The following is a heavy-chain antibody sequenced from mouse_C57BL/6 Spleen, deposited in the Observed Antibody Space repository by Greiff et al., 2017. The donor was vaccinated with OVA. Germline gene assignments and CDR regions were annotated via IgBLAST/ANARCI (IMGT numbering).Heavy chain of an antibody. CDR1: GYTFTSYW. CDR2: IHPNSGST. Sequence: VQLQQPGAELVKPGASVKLSCKASGYTFTSYWMHWVKQRPGRGLEWIGMIHPNSGSTKYNEKFKSKATLTVDKSSSTAYMQLSSLTSEDSAVYYWARGMDDWGQGTSGTVSS. J-gene: IGHJ4*01. V-gene: IGHV1-64*01. CDR3: ARGMDD.